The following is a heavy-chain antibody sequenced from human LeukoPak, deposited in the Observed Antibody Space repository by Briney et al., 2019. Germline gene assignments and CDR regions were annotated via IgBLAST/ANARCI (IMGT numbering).Heavy chain of an antibody. CDR3: ARDLERVFDY. Sequence: GRSLRLSCAASGFTFSSYAMHWVRQAPGKGLEWVAVISYDGSNKHYADSVKGRFTISRDNSKNTLYLQMNSLRAEDTAVYYCARDLERVFDYWGQGTLVTVSS. D-gene: IGHD1-1*01. CDR2: ISYDGSNK. V-gene: IGHV3-30*04. CDR1: GFTFSSYA. J-gene: IGHJ4*02.